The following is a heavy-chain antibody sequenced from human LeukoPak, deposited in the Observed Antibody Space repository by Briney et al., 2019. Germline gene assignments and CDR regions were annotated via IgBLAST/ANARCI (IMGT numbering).Heavy chain of an antibody. Sequence: PSETLSLTCTVSGGSISSGSYYWSWIRQPAGKGLEWIGRIYTSGSTNYNPSLKSRVTISVDTSKNQFSRKLSSGTAADTAVYYCARGKTIFGVVIIHHAFDIWGQGTMVTVSS. CDR2: IYTSGST. D-gene: IGHD3-3*01. V-gene: IGHV4-61*02. J-gene: IGHJ3*02. CDR1: GGSISSGSYY. CDR3: ARGKTIFGVVIIHHAFDI.